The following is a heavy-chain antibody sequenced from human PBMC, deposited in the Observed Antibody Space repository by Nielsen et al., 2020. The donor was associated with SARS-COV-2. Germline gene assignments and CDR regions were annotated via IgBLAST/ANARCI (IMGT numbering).Heavy chain of an antibody. CDR1: GFTFGDYY. D-gene: IGHD3-9*01. J-gene: IGHJ6*02. CDR2: ISSIGSTI. CDR3: ARGEDVLRYFDWLLPHYYYGMDV. Sequence: GESLKISCAASGFTFGDYYMSWIRQAPGKGLEWVSYISSIGSTIYYADSVKGRFTISRDNAKNSLYLQMNSLRAEDTAVYYCARGEDVLRYFDWLLPHYYYGMDVWGQGTTVTVSS. V-gene: IGHV3-11*01.